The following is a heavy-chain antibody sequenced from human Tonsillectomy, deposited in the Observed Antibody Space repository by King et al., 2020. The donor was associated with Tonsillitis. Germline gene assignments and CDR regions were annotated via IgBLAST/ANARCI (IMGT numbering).Heavy chain of an antibody. Sequence: VQLVESGAEVKKPGASVKVSCKASGYTFTGYSIHWVRQAPGQGLEWMGWINPNSGGTNYAQKCQGRVTMTRDTSISTAYMELSRLRSDDTAVYYCAREMDGDYIKGYFDLWGRGTLVTVSS. J-gene: IGHJ2*01. CDR2: INPNSGGT. V-gene: IGHV1-2*02. D-gene: IGHD4-17*01. CDR3: AREMDGDYIKGYFDL. CDR1: GYTFTGYS.